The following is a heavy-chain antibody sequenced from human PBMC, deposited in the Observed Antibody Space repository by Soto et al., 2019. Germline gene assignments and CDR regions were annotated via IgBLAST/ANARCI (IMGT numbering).Heavy chain of an antibody. CDR3: ARAHEVAWFDS. V-gene: IGHV3-21*06. CDR1: GFSFISYT. CDR2: ITNRGTHT. Sequence: PGGSLRVSCTASGFSFISYTMNWVRQAPGKGLQWVASITNRGTHTYSADSVKGRFTISRDNDKNSLYLQMNNLRAEDTATYYCARAHEVAWFDSWGLGTLVTVSS. D-gene: IGHD2-15*01. J-gene: IGHJ5*01.